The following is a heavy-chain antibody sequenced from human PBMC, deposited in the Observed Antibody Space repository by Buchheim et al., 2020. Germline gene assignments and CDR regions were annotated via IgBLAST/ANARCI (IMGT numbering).Heavy chain of an antibody. CDR3: ARDRGYCIVDP. D-gene: IGHD2-15*01. J-gene: IGHJ5*02. Sequence: EEQLVESGGASVQPGGSLRLSCAASGFAFSTYWMHWVRQAPGKGLVWVAHINGDGSDRSYADSVKGRFTISRDNAKNTLYLQMNSLTADDTAVYYCARDRGYCIVDPWGQGTL. CDR2: INGDGSDR. V-gene: IGHV3-74*01. CDR1: GFAFSTYW.